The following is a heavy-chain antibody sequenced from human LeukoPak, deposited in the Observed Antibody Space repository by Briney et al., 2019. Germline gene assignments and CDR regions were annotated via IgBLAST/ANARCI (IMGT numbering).Heavy chain of an antibody. CDR3: AKYSGSCY. V-gene: IGHV3-30*18. Sequence: AGGSLRLSCAASGFTFSSYGMHWVRQAPGKGLEWVAVISYDGSNKYYADSVKGRFTISRDNSKNTLYLQMNSLRAEDTAVYYCAKYSGSCYWGQGTLVTVSS. CDR2: ISYDGSNK. CDR1: GFTFSSYG. D-gene: IGHD1-26*01. J-gene: IGHJ4*02.